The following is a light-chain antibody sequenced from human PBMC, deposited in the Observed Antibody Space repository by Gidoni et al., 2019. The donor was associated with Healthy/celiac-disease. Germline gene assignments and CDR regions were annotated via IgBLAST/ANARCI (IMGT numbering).Light chain of an antibody. CDR1: QGISNY. V-gene: IGKV1-27*01. CDR2: AAS. CDR3: QKYNSAPRT. Sequence: DIKMTQSPSSLSASVGDSVTTTCRASQGISNYLAWYQQTPGNVPKLLIYAASTFQSGVPSRFSGSGSGTYFTLTISRLQPEDVATYYCQKYNSAPRTFGQGTKVEIK. J-gene: IGKJ1*01.